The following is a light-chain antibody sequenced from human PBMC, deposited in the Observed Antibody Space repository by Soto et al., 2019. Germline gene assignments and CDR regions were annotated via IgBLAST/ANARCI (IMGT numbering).Light chain of an antibody. J-gene: IGLJ1*01. V-gene: IGLV1-44*01. CDR1: SSNIGSNT. Sequence: QSVLTQPPLASGTPRHRVTIPFSGSSSNIGSNTVNWYQQLPGTAPKLLIYSNNQRPSGVPDRFSGSKSGTSASLAISGLQSEDEADYYCAAWDDSLNGRYVFGTGTMVTVL. CDR3: AAWDDSLNGRYV. CDR2: SNN.